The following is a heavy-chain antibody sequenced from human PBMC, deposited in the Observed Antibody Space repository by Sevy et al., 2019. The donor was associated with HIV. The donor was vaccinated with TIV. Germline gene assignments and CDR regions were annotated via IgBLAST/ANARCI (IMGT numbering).Heavy chain of an antibody. CDR3: ARAYQYYYYGMDV. CDR1: GDSISGYY. J-gene: IGHJ6*02. CDR2: IYYSGNT. Sequence: SETQSLTCTVSGDSISGYYWSWIRQPPGKGLEWIGYIYYSGNTNYNPSLKSRVTISVDTSKNQFSLKLSSVTAADTAIYYCARAYQYYYYGMDVWGQGTTVTVSS. V-gene: IGHV4-59*01. D-gene: IGHD3-10*01.